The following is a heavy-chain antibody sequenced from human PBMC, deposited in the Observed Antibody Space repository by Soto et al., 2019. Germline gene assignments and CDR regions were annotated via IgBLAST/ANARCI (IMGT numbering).Heavy chain of an antibody. J-gene: IGHJ6*02. CDR2: IWYEGSNK. CDR3: ARDSVLAVAGTKSYGMDV. V-gene: IGHV3-33*01. D-gene: IGHD6-19*01. Sequence: EGCLKISWASAGFTFSSYGMHLVRQAPGKGLEWVAVIWYEGSNKYYADSVKGRFTIYRDNSQNTLYMQLTSPRAEDTAVHYSARDSVLAVAGTKSYGMDVWGQGTTVTVSS. CDR1: GFTFSSYG.